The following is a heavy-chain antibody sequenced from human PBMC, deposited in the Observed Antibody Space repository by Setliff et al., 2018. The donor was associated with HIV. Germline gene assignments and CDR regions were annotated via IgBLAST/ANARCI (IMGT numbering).Heavy chain of an antibody. CDR1: GYTFTGNY. Sequence: GASVKVSCKASGYTFTGNYIHWVRQAPGQGLEWMGRVDPEDGETIYAEKFQGRVTITADTSTDTAYMELSSLRSEDTAVYYCATDRTMVRGAQIDYWGQGILVTVSS. V-gene: IGHV1-69-2*01. J-gene: IGHJ4*02. D-gene: IGHD3-10*01. CDR3: ATDRTMVRGAQIDY. CDR2: VDPEDGET.